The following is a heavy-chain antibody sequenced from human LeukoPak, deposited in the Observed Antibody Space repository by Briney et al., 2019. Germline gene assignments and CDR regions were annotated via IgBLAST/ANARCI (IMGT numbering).Heavy chain of an antibody. V-gene: IGHV1-46*01. CDR2: MNPSGGST. CDR1: EYTFTRYY. D-gene: IGHD4-17*01. Sequence: ASVKVSFKAAEYTFTRYYMHWVRQAPVQGLEWMGIMNPSGGSTSYAQKFQGRVTMSRDMSTSTVYMELSSLRSEDTAVYYCASGTHDYGAYCFDYWGQGTLVTVSS. CDR3: ASGTHDYGAYCFDY. J-gene: IGHJ4*02.